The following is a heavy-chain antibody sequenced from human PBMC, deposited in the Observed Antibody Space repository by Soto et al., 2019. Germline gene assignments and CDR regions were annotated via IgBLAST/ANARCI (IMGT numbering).Heavy chain of an antibody. V-gene: IGHV1-8*01. CDR1: GYTFTTYD. CDR2: RNXNGGNX. J-gene: IGHJ3*02. Sequence: XVKVSCKASGYTFTTYDINWVRQATGQVFKWMGGRNXNGGNXGYEKKYRGRXXMTGNNSXXQAYMGLSSLSFEERAVYYCARFTFGGVDVFDIWGQGTMATVSS. CDR3: ARFTFGGVDVFDI. D-gene: IGHD3-16*01.